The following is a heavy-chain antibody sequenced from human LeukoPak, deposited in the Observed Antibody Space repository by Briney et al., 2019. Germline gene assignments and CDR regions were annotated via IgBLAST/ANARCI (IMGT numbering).Heavy chain of an antibody. J-gene: IGHJ4*02. CDR1: GYTFSSYY. CDR3: ASVTRWLKSPTRCY. Sequence: ASVKVSCKASGYTFSSYYIHWVRQAPGQGLEWMGWIIPNSGSTNYAQKFQGRVTITRDKSMSTAYMELSRLRSDDTAVYYCASVTRWLKSPTRCYWGERALVTVSS. D-gene: IGHD5-24*01. V-gene: IGHV1-2*02. CDR2: IIPNSGST.